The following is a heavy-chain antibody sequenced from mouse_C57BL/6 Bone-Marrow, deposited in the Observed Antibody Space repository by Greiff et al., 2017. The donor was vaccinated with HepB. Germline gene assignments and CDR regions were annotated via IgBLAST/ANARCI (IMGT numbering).Heavy chain of an antibody. CDR1: GYTFTSYW. CDR2: IYPGSGST. D-gene: IGHD1-3*01. Sequence: QVQLQQPGAELVKPGASVKMSCKASGYTFTSYWITWVKQRPGQGLEWIGDIYPGSGSTNYNEKFKGKATLTVDKSSSTAYMQLSSLTSEDSAVYYCARWEVDFDYWGQGTTPTVSS. J-gene: IGHJ2*01. V-gene: IGHV1-55*01. CDR3: ARWEVDFDY.